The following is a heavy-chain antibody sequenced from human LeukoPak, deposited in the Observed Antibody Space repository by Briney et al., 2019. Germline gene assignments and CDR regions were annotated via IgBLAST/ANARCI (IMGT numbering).Heavy chain of an antibody. V-gene: IGHV3-7*03. CDR3: AKANSITGIEDAFDV. D-gene: IGHD1-20*01. J-gene: IGHJ3*01. Sequence: GGSLRLSCAASGFTFSGYWMSWLRQAPGKGLEWVANIKQDGGEKYYVDSVKGRFTISRDNAKNSLYLQMSSLRAEDTALYYCAKANSITGIEDAFDVWGQGTMVTVSS. CDR2: IKQDGGEK. CDR1: GFTFSGYW.